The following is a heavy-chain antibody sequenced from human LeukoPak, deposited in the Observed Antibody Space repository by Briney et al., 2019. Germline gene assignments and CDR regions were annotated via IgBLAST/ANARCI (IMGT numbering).Heavy chain of an antibody. D-gene: IGHD2-2*01. CDR1: GFTFSSYW. Sequence: GRSLRLSCAASGFTFSSYWMHWVRQAPGKGLVWVSRINSDGSTTTYADSVKGRFTISRDNAKNTLYLQMNSLRAEDTAVYYCARPKGWGYCSSTSCPGWYFDLWGRGTLVTVSS. CDR3: ARPKGWGYCSSTSCPGWYFDL. J-gene: IGHJ2*01. CDR2: INSDGSTT. V-gene: IGHV3-74*01.